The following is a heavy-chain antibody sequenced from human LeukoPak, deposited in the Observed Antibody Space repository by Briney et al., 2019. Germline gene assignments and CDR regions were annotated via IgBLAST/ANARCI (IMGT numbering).Heavy chain of an antibody. CDR2: IKQDGSEK. D-gene: IGHD2-2*01. V-gene: IGHV3-7*01. Sequence: GGSLRLSCAASGFTFSSYWMSWVRQAPGKGLEWVANIKQDGSEKYYEDSVKGRFTISRDNAKNSLYLQMNSLRAEDTAVYYCARDSLGVVVPAAIGGVGMDVWGQGTTVTVSS. CDR1: GFTFSSYW. J-gene: IGHJ6*02. CDR3: ARDSLGVVVPAAIGGVGMDV.